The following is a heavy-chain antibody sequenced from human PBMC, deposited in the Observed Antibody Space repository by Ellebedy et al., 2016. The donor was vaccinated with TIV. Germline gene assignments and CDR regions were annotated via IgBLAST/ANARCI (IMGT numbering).Heavy chain of an antibody. V-gene: IGHV4-30-4*01. CDR2: IYYIGTT. Sequence: LRLXXSVSGGSISSGDYYWSWIRQPPGRGLEWIGHIYYIGTTYYNPSLKSRVTISIDTSKNQFSLKLSSVTAADTAVYYCARAPRNILTGYYYVGFDYWGQGTLVTVSS. D-gene: IGHD3-9*01. J-gene: IGHJ4*02. CDR1: GGSISSGDYY. CDR3: ARAPRNILTGYYYVGFDY.